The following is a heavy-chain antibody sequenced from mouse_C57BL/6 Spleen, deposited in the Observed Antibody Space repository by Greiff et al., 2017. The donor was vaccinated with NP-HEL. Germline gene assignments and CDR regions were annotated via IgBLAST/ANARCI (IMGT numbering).Heavy chain of an antibody. Sequence: VQLQQSGPGLVQPSQSLSITCTVSGFSLTSYGVHWVRQSPGKGLEWLGVIWSGGSTDYNAAFISRLSISKDNSKSQVFFKMNSLQAEDTAIYYCARRGYGSRDWYFDVWGTGTTVTVSS. CDR3: ARRGYGSRDWYFDV. D-gene: IGHD1-1*01. V-gene: IGHV2-2*01. CDR2: IWSGGST. CDR1: GFSLTSYG. J-gene: IGHJ1*03.